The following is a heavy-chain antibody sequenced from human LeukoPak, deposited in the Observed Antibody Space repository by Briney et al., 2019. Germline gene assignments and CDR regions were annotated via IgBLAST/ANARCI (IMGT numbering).Heavy chain of an antibody. CDR3: ARASTIAARRDWFDP. J-gene: IGHJ5*02. CDR2: INPNSGGT. CDR1: GYTFTGYY. V-gene: IGHV1-2*02. D-gene: IGHD6-6*01. Sequence: ASVKVSCKASGYTFTGYYMHWVQQAPGQGLEWMGWINPNSGGTNYAQKFQGRVTMTRDTSISTAYMELSRLRSDDTAVYYCARASTIAARRDWFDPWGQGTLVTVSS.